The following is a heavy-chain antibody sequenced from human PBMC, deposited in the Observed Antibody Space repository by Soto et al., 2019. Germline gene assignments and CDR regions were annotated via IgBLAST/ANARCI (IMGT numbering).Heavy chain of an antibody. CDR1: GFSMNTPGVG. D-gene: IGHD4-17*01. J-gene: IGHJ4*02. CDR3: AHAGDYDLLTFDH. Sequence: SGPTLVNPTQTLTLTCTFSGFSMNTPGVGVGWIRQPPGKALESLAVIHWNDDKRYSPSLKDRLALSKDTSSNQVVLTITNMDPGDTATYFCAHAGDYDLLTFDHWGPGTLVTVSS. V-gene: IGHV2-5*01. CDR2: IHWNDDK.